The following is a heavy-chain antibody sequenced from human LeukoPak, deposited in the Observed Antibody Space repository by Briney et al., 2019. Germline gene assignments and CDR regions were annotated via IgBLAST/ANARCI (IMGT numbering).Heavy chain of an antibody. D-gene: IGHD3-22*01. J-gene: IGHJ4*02. CDR3: QSGNSYDSSGYYSLYFDY. V-gene: IGHV3-23*01. CDR1: GLTVSSYA. Sequence: GGSLRLSCAASGLTVSSYAMSWVRQAPGKGLEWVSAISGSGGSTYYADSVKGRFTISRDNSKNTLYLQMNSLRAEDTAVYYCQSGNSYDSSGYYSLYFDYWGQGTLVTVSS. CDR2: ISGSGGST.